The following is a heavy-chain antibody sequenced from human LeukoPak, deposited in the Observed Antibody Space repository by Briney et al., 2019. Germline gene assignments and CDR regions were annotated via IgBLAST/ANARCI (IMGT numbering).Heavy chain of an antibody. CDR3: ARGPLSRDSSGYYYYYYYGMDV. V-gene: IGHV4-4*07. Sequence: SETLSLTCTVSGGSISSYYWSWIRQPAGKGLERIGRIYTSGSTNYNPSLKSRVTMSVDTSKNQFSLKLSSVTAADTAVYYCARGPLSRDSSGYYYYYYYGMDVWGQGTTVTVSS. CDR2: IYTSGST. CDR1: GGSISSYY. D-gene: IGHD3-22*01. J-gene: IGHJ6*02.